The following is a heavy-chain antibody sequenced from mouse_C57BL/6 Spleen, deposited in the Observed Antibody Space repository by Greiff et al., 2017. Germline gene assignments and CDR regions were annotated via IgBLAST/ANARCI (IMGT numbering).Heavy chain of an antibody. D-gene: IGHD2-4*01. CDR2: IYPGSGST. V-gene: IGHV1-55*01. CDR1: GYTFTSYW. CDR3: ARGDYDGWFAY. Sequence: QVQLQQSGAELVKPGASVKMSCKASGYTFTSYWITWVKQRPGQGLEWIGDIYPGSGSTNYNEKFKSKATLPVDTSSSTAYMRLSSLTSEDSAVYYCARGDYDGWFAYWGQGTLVTVSA. J-gene: IGHJ3*01.